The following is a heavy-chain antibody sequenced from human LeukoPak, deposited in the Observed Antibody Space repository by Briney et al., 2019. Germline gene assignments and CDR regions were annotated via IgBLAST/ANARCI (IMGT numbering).Heavy chain of an antibody. Sequence: GGSLRLSCAASGFAFSDYSMNWVRQAPGKGLVWVSVVKSDGSGTAYADSVKGRFTISRDNAKSTVSLQMNSLRDEDTAVYYCAKDYYGSLEFWGQGTLVTVSS. D-gene: IGHD3-10*01. J-gene: IGHJ4*02. CDR1: GFAFSDYS. V-gene: IGHV3-74*01. CDR2: VKSDGSGT. CDR3: AKDYYGSLEF.